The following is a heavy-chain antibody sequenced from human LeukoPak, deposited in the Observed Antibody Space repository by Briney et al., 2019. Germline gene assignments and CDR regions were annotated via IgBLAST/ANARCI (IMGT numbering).Heavy chain of an antibody. CDR3: AREDDYDILTGSFDY. J-gene: IGHJ4*02. Sequence: ASVKVSCKASGYTFTSYAMHWVRQAPGQRLEWMGWINAGNGNTKYSQKFQGRVTITRDTSASTAYMELSGLRSEDTAVYYCAREDDYDILTGSFDYWGQGTLVTVSS. D-gene: IGHD3-9*01. CDR2: INAGNGNT. V-gene: IGHV1-3*01. CDR1: GYTFTSYA.